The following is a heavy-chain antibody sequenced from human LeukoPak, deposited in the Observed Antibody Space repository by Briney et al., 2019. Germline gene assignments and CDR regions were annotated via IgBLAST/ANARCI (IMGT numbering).Heavy chain of an antibody. CDR1: GGTFSSYA. Sequence: SVKVSCKASGGTFSSYAISWVRQAPGQGLEWMGGIIPIFGTANYAQKFQGRVTITTDESTSTAYMELSSLRSEDTAVYYCASPGRLFRSHFDYWGQETLVTVSS. CDR3: ASPGRLFRSHFDY. D-gene: IGHD3-22*01. CDR2: IIPIFGTA. V-gene: IGHV1-69*05. J-gene: IGHJ4*02.